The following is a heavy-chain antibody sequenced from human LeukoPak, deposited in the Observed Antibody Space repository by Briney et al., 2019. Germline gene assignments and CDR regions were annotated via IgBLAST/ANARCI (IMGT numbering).Heavy chain of an antibody. CDR3: TYDYGDRRVGWYFDL. Sequence: QSGGSLKLSCAASGFTFSGSAMHWVRQASGKGLEWVGRIRSKANSYATAYAASVKGRFTISRDDSKNTAYLQMNSLKTEDTAAYYCTYDYGDRRVGWYFDLWGRGTLVTVSS. CDR1: GFTFSGSA. CDR2: IRSKANSYAT. V-gene: IGHV3-73*01. D-gene: IGHD4-17*01. J-gene: IGHJ2*01.